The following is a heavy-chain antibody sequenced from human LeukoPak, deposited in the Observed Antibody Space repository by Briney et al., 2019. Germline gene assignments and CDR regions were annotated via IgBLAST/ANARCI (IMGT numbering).Heavy chain of an antibody. Sequence: GGSLRLSCVASGFNLGYFWVNWLRQAPGKGLEWVANMNQDGRQTNYLDSVKGRFTISRDNARNSVYLQMDSLRDEDTSLYYCVRDQGDRTGSLWGQGTLVTVST. CDR2: MNQDGRQT. V-gene: IGHV3-7*01. CDR3: VRDQGDRTGSL. J-gene: IGHJ4*02. D-gene: IGHD2-15*01. CDR1: GFNLGYFW.